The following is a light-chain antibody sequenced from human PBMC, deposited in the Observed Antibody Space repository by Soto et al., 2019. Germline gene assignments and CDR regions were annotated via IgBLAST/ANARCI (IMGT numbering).Light chain of an antibody. CDR1: QSISSY. CDR3: QQSYSTLYT. J-gene: IGKJ3*01. V-gene: IGKV1-39*01. CDR2: AAS. Sequence: DIQLTQSPSSLSASVGDRVTITCLASQSISSYLNWYQQKPGKAPKVLIYAASSLQSGVPSRFSGSGSGTDFTLTISSLQPEDFATYYCQQSYSTLYTFGPGTEVDI.